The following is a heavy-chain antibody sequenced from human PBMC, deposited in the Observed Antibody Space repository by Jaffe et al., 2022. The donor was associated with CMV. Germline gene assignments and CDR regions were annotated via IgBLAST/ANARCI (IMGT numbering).Heavy chain of an antibody. CDR2: ISSSGSTI. J-gene: IGHJ4*02. V-gene: IGHV3-48*03. CDR1: GFTFSSYE. CDR3: ARGGGVAVAGTAFDY. D-gene: IGHD6-19*01. Sequence: EVQLVESGGGLVQPGGSLRLSCAASGFTFSSYEMNWVRQAPGKGLEWVSYISSSGSTIYYADSVKGRFTISRDNAKNSLYLQMNSLRAEDTAVYYCARGGGVAVAGTAFDYWGQGTLVTVSS.